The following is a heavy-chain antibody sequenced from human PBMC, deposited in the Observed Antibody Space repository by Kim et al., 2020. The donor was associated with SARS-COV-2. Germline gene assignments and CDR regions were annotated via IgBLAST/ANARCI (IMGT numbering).Heavy chain of an antibody. CDR3: ASQKSYGVLFDY. V-gene: IGHV4-59*08. J-gene: IGHJ4*02. Sequence: STPSLTRRVTISVDTSRNPFSLKLGSVTAADTAVYYCASQKSYGVLFDYWGQGTLVTVSS. D-gene: IGHD5-18*01.